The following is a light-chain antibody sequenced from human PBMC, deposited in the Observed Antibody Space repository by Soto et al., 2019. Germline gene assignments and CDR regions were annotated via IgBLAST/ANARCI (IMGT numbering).Light chain of an antibody. CDR2: RNN. Sequence: QAVVTQPPSASGTPGQRVTISCSGSSSNIGSYYVYWYQQLPGTAPKLLIYRNNQRPSGVPDRFSGSKSGTSASLAISGLRSGDEADYYCAAWDDSLSGPVFGGGTQLTVL. V-gene: IGLV1-47*01. J-gene: IGLJ2*01. CDR3: AAWDDSLSGPV. CDR1: SSNIGSYY.